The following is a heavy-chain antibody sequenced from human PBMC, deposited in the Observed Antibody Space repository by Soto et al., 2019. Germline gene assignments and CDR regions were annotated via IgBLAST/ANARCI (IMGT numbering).Heavy chain of an antibody. Sequence: SETLSLTCTVSGGSISTYFWGWIRQPPGKGLEWIVYIYYSGTTDYNPSLKSRVTISVDTSKSQLSLNLNSVTASATAVYYCARGGYSYPSTSFYFDYWGQGTLVTVSS. D-gene: IGHD5-18*01. CDR3: ARGGYSYPSTSFYFDY. CDR1: GGSISTYF. J-gene: IGHJ4*02. V-gene: IGHV4-59*01. CDR2: IYYSGTT.